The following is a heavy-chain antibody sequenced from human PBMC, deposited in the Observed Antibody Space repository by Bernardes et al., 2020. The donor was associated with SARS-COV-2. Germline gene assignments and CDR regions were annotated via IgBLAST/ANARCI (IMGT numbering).Heavy chain of an antibody. J-gene: IGHJ6*02. Sequence: AMRLSCAASDITISSYSMRWLRQAPDEGLGWVAVISYDGSNKYDEDPVRGGFTITRANSKNTLYLQMNSLTAEDTAVYYCAKESELRYFDWLSTFYYYYYGMAVWGQGTTVTVSS. CDR2: ISYDGSNK. V-gene: IGHV3-30*18. CDR1: DITISSYS. D-gene: IGHD3-9*01. CDR3: AKESELRYFDWLSTFYYYYYGMAV.